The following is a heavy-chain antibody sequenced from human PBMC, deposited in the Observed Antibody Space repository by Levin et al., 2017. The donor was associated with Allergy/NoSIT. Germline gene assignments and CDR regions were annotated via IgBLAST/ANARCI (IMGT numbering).Heavy chain of an antibody. CDR1: GFTFRNSG. CDR2: ISYDGSSK. J-gene: IGHJ4*02. D-gene: IGHD3-10*01. V-gene: IGHV3-30*03. CDR3: ASGGYYYFDY. Sequence: LSLTCAASGFTFRNSGMHWVRQAPGKGLEWVAVISYDGSSKYYADSVKGRFTISRDNSRNTLYLQIDSLRAEDTAVYYCASGGYYYFDYWGQGTLVTVSS.